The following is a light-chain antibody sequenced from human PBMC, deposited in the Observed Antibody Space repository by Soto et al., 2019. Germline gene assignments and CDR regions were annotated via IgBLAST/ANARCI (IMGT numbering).Light chain of an antibody. J-gene: IGLJ2*01. V-gene: IGLV4-69*01. CDR2: LNSDGSH. CDR3: QTWGTGNVV. CDR1: SGHSSYA. Sequence: QSVLTQSPSASASLGASVKLTCTLSSGHSSYAIAWHQQQPEKGPRYLMKLNSDGSHSKGAGIPDRFSGSSSGAERYLTISSLQSEDEADYYCQTWGTGNVVFGGGTKLTVL.